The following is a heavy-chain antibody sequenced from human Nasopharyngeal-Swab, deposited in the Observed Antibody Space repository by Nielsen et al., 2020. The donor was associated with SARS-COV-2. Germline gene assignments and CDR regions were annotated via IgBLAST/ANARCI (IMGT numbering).Heavy chain of an antibody. CDR3: AKGAGVWGSYIFDY. V-gene: IGHV3-33*06. D-gene: IGHD3-16*01. Sequence: GGSLRLSCAASGFTFSSYGMHWVRQAPGKGLEWVAVIWYDGSNKYYADSVKGRFTISRDNSKNTLYLQMNSLRAEDTAVYYCAKGAGVWGSYIFDYWGQGTLVTVSS. CDR2: IWYDGSNK. CDR1: GFTFSSYG. J-gene: IGHJ4*02.